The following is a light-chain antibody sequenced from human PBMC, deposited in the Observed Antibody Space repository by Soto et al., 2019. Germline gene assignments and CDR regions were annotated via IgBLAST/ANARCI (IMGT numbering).Light chain of an antibody. V-gene: IGLV2-14*01. CDR3: SSYTSSSTYV. CDR1: SSDVGGYNY. J-gene: IGLJ1*01. CDR2: EVS. Sequence: LTQPASVSGSPGQSITISCTGTSSDVGGYNYVSWYQQHPGKAPNLMIYEVSNRPSGVSNRFSGSKSGNTASLTISGLQAEDEADYYCSSYTSSSTYVFGTGTKV.